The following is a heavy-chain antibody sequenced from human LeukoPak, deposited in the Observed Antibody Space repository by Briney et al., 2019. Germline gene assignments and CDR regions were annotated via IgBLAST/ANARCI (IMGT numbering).Heavy chain of an antibody. CDR1: GFTFSSYS. CDR2: ISSSSSYI. Sequence: GGSLRLSCAASGFTFSSYSMNWVRQAPGKGLEWVSSISSSSSYIYYADSVEGRFTISRDNAKNSLYLQMNSLRAEDTAVYYCARDGGASRGYSYGYNYWGQGTLVTVSS. D-gene: IGHD5-18*01. J-gene: IGHJ4*02. V-gene: IGHV3-21*01. CDR3: ARDGGASRGYSYGYNY.